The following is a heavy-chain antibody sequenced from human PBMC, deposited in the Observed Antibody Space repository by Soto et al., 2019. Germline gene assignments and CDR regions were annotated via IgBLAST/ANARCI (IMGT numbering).Heavy chain of an antibody. J-gene: IGHJ3*02. D-gene: IGHD2-15*01. V-gene: IGHV1-69*13. CDR3: ARDMALWVIYCSGGSCYSGAFDI. CDR2: IIPIFGTA. Sequence: ASVKVSCKASGGTFSSYAISWVRQAPGQGLEWMGGIIPIFGTANYAQKFQGRVTITADESTSTAYMELSSLRSEDTAVYYCARDMALWVIYCSGGSCYSGAFDIWGQGTMVTV. CDR1: GGTFSSYA.